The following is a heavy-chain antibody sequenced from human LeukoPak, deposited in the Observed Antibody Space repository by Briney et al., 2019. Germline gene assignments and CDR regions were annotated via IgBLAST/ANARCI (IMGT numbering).Heavy chain of an antibody. V-gene: IGHV3-30*02. J-gene: IGHJ4*02. Sequence: GGSLRLSCAASGFSFRNYDMHWARQAPGKGLEWVAFIRSDGSNKYYADSVKGRFTISRDNSKNTLYFQMNSLRVEDTAVYYCGEVAVIDYWGQGTLVTVSS. CDR1: GFSFRNYD. CDR3: GEVAVIDY. D-gene: IGHD2-21*01. CDR2: IRSDGSNK.